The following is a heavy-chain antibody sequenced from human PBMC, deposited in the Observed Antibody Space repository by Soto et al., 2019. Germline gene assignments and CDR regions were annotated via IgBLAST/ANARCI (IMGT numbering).Heavy chain of an antibody. J-gene: IGHJ4*02. CDR1: GFTFSHYN. V-gene: IGHV3-21*01. D-gene: IGHD6-13*01. CDR2: ISGSSSYI. Sequence: GGSLRLSCAASGFTFSHYNMNWVRQAPGKGLEWVSSISGSSSYIYYADSVKGRFTISRDNAKSSLYLQMNSLRADDTAVYYCARSHSSSWYYFDYWGQGTLVTVSS. CDR3: ARSHSSSWYYFDY.